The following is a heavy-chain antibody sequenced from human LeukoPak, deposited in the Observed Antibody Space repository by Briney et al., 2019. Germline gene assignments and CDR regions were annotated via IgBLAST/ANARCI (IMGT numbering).Heavy chain of an antibody. J-gene: IGHJ4*02. CDR2: ISGSGSST. V-gene: IGHV3-23*01. CDR3: AKQSSRFLGWAYFDY. D-gene: IGHD3-16*02. Sequence: GGSLRLSCAASGFTFSSYAMTWVRQAPGKGLEWVSAISGSGSSTYYADSVKGRFTISRDNSKNTLYLQMSSLGAEDTALYFCAKQSSRFLGWAYFDYWGQGTLVTVSS. CDR1: GFTFSSYA.